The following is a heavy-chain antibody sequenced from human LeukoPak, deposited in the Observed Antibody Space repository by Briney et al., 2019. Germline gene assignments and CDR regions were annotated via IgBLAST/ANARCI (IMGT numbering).Heavy chain of an antibody. CDR3: ARITDRTIFGEIMHGFDI. J-gene: IGHJ3*02. V-gene: IGHV4-39*01. Sequence: PSETLSLTCTVSGDSINNNNYYWGWIRQPPGKGLEWIGNIYYNGRTYYSPSLKSRGTISVDTSDNQFSLKLSSVTAADTAVYYCARITDRTIFGEIMHGFDIWGQGTPVTVSS. CDR1: GDSINNNNYY. CDR2: IYYNGRT. D-gene: IGHD3-3*01.